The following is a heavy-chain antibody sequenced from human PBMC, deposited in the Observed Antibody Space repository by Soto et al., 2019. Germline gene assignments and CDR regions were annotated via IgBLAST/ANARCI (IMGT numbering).Heavy chain of an antibody. D-gene: IGHD6-6*01. CDR3: ARGIAAHGSYYYYYMDV. V-gene: IGHV4-34*01. CDR1: GGSFSGYY. CDR2: INHSGST. Sequence: SETLSLTCAVYGGSFSGYYWSWIRQPPGKGLEWIGEINHSGSTNYNPSLKSRVTISVDTSKNQFSLKLSSVTAADTAVYYCARGIAAHGSYYYYYMDVWGKGTTVTVSS. J-gene: IGHJ6*03.